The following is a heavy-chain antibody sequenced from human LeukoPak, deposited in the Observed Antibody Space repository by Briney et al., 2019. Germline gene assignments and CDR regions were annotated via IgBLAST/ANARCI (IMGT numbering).Heavy chain of an antibody. CDR3: ARWARGSGNAFDI. D-gene: IGHD3-10*01. Sequence: SETLSLTCTVSGGSISSDDYYWSWIRQSPGKGLEWIGYIYYRGSTYYNPSLKSRITISVDTSKKQFSLKLSSVTAADTAVYYCARWARGSGNAFDIWGQGTTVTVSS. J-gene: IGHJ3*02. V-gene: IGHV4-30-4*01. CDR1: GGSISSDDYY. CDR2: IYYRGST.